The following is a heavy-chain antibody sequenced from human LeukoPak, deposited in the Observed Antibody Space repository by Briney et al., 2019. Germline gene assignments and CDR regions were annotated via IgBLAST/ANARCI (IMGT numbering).Heavy chain of an antibody. Sequence: SQTLSLTCTVSGGSVSSGDYSLNWVRQHPGKGLEWIGHIYFSGSTSYNPSLKSRVTISLDTSRNQFSLKLRSVTAADTAVYYCTRAETYWGRGTLVTVSS. CDR3: TRAETY. J-gene: IGHJ4*02. CDR2: IYFSGST. CDR1: GGSVSSGDYS. V-gene: IGHV4-31*03.